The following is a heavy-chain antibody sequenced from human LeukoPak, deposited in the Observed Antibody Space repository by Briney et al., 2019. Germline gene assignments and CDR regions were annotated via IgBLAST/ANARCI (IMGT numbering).Heavy chain of an antibody. V-gene: IGHV4-61*01. CDR1: GGSISSSSYY. D-gene: IGHD3-9*01. CDR2: IYYSGST. CDR3: ARTDDILTGYGY. J-gene: IGHJ4*02. Sequence: SETLSLTCTVSGGSISSSSYYWSWIRQPPGKGLEWIGYIYYSGSTNYNPSLKSRVTISVDTSKNQFSLKLSSVTAADTAVYYCARTDDILTGYGYWGQGTLVTVSS.